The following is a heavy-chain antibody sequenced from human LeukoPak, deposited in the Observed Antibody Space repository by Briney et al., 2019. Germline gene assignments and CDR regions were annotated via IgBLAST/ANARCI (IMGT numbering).Heavy chain of an antibody. CDR3: ARSESKQWLGSDPIDY. CDR2: IIPILGTA. CDR1: GGTFSSYA. D-gene: IGHD6-19*01. Sequence: SVKVSCKASGGTFSSYAISWVRQAPGQGLEWMGRIIPILGTANYAQKFQGRVTITADKSTSTAYMELSSLRSEDTAVYYCARSESKQWLGSDPIDYWGQGTLVTVSS. V-gene: IGHV1-69*04. J-gene: IGHJ4*02.